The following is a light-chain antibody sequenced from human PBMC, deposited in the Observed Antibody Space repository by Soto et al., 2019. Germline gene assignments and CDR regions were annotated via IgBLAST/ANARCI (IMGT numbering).Light chain of an antibody. CDR1: QSVSSR. Sequence: EIMMTLSPGTLSLSPGERATLSCRASQSVSSRLAWYQQKPGQAPRLLISGASSRATGIPDRFSGSGSGTDFTLTISRLEPEDFALYYCQQYVGGPTVTFGQGTLLEIK. CDR2: GAS. V-gene: IGKV3-20*01. CDR3: QQYVGGPTVT. J-gene: IGKJ5*01.